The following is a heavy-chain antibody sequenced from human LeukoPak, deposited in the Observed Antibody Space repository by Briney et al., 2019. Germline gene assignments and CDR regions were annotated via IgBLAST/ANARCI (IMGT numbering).Heavy chain of an antibody. CDR3: ARQVGDYYYYYMDV. D-gene: IGHD1-26*01. CDR2: INHSGST. CDR1: GGSFSGYY. Sequence: PSETLSLTCAVYGGSFSGYYWSWIRQPPGKGLEWIGEINHSGSTNYNPSLKSRVTISVDTSKNQFSLKLSSVTAADTAVYYCARQVGDYYYYYMDVWGKGTTVTISS. V-gene: IGHV4-34*01. J-gene: IGHJ6*03.